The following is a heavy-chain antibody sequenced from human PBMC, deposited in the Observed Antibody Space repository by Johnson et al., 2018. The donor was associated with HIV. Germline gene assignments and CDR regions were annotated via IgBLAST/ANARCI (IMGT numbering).Heavy chain of an antibody. CDR1: GFTFDDYG. Sequence: VQLVESGGGVVRPGGSLRLSCAASGFTFDDYGMSWVRQAPGKGLEWVSGINWNGGSTGYADSVKGRFTISRDNSKNTLYLQMNSLRAEDTAVYYCATSHGSHGAFDIWGQGTTVAVSS. V-gene: IGHV3-20*04. CDR3: ATSHGSHGAFDI. D-gene: IGHD1-26*01. CDR2: INWNGGST. J-gene: IGHJ3*02.